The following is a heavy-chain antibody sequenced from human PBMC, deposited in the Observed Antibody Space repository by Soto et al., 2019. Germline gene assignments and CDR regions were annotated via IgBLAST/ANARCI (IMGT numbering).Heavy chain of an antibody. CDR1: GHSFTRNW. CDR3: ARGHGWVDY. D-gene: IGHD6-19*01. J-gene: IGHJ4*02. CDR2: IDPRDSST. V-gene: IGHV5-10-1*01. Sequence: GESLKISCKGSGHSFTRNWITWVRQMPGKGLEWMGRIDPRDSSTDYSPSFQGHVTISADKSISTAYLQWSSLKASDSAIYFCARGHGWVDYWGQGTLVTVSS.